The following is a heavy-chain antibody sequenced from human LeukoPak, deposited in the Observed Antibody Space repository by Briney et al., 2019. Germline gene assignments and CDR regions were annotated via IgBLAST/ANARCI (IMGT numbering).Heavy chain of an antibody. D-gene: IGHD6-6*01. V-gene: IGHV1-2*02. CDR3: ARDQPFYSSSSGHIDY. J-gene: IGHJ4*02. CDR1: GYTFTGYY. Sequence: ASVKVSCKASGYTFTGYYMHWVRQAPGQGLEWMGWINPNSGGTNYAQKFQGRVTMTRDTSISTAYMELSRLRSDDTAVYYCARDQPFYSSSSGHIDYWGQGTLVTVSS. CDR2: INPNSGGT.